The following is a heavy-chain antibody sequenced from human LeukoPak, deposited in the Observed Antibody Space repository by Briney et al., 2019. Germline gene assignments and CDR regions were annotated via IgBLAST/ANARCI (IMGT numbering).Heavy chain of an antibody. D-gene: IGHD1-26*01. CDR3: ARDPEVGATVDAFDI. J-gene: IGHJ3*02. Sequence: GGSLRLSCAASGFTFSSYAMHWVRQAPGKGLEWVAVISYDGSNKYYADSVKGRFTISRDNSKNTLYLQMNSLRAEDTAVYYCARDPEVGATVDAFDIWGQGTMVTVSS. CDR1: GFTFSSYA. V-gene: IGHV3-30-3*01. CDR2: ISYDGSNK.